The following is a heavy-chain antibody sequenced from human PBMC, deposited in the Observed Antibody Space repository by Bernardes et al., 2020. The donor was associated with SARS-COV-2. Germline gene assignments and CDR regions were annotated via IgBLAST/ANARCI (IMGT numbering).Heavy chain of an antibody. D-gene: IGHD3-3*01. J-gene: IGHJ5*02. CDR3: ANDHVFGTGSGA. Sequence: GGSLRLSCAASGINFDRYGMNWVRQAPGKGLEWVAGITYGRSFTYYTESVKGRFTISRANSKNILFLQMKSLRVEDTAVYYCANDHVFGTGSGAWGQGALVVVSS. V-gene: IGHV3-23*03. CDR1: GINFDRYG. CDR2: ITYGRSFT.